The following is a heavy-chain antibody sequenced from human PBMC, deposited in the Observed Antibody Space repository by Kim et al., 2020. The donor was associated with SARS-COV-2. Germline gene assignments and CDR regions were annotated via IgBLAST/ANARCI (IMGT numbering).Heavy chain of an antibody. V-gene: IGHV4-39*01. Sequence: SETLSLTCTVSGGSISSSSYYWGWIRQPPGKGLEWIGSIYYSGSTYYNPSLKSRVTISVDTSKNQFSLKLSSVTAADTAVYYCARQFPIGELFATPRANWFDPWGQGTLVTVSS. J-gene: IGHJ5*02. CDR3: ARQFPIGELFATPRANWFDP. CDR1: GGSISSSSYY. D-gene: IGHD3-10*01. CDR2: IYYSGST.